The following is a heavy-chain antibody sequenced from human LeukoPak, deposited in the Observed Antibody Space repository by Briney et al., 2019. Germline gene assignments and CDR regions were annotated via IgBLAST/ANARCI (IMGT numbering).Heavy chain of an antibody. CDR2: IYYSGST. J-gene: IGHJ5*02. D-gene: IGHD1-26*01. V-gene: IGHV4-39*07. CDR1: GGSISSSSYY. Sequence: SETLSLTCTVSGGSISSSSYYWGWIRQPPGKGLEWIGSIYYSGSTYYNPSLKSRVTISVDTSKNQFSLKLSSVTAADTAVYYCARDWAYSGPRRPHNWSDPWGQGTLVTVSS. CDR3: ARDWAYSGPRRPHNWSDP.